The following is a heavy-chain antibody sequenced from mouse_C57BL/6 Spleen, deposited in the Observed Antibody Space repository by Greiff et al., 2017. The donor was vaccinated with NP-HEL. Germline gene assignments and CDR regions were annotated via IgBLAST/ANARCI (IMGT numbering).Heavy chain of an antibody. CDR2: IHPNSGST. CDR3: ARWELGRSFAY. J-gene: IGHJ3*01. V-gene: IGHV1-64*01. CDR1: GYTFTSYW. Sequence: QVQLQQSGAELVKPGASVKLSCKASGYTFTSYWMHWVKQRPGQGLEWIGMIHPNSGSTNYNEKFKSKATLTVDKSSSTAYMQLSSLTSEDSAVYYCARWELGRSFAYWGQGTLVTVSA. D-gene: IGHD4-1*01.